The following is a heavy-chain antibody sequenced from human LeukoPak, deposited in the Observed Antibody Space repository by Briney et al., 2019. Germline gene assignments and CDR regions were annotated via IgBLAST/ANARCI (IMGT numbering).Heavy chain of an antibody. CDR1: GFTFGDYA. D-gene: IGHD2-8*01. CDR3: TRAYADYDYYGMDV. V-gene: IGHV3-49*04. Sequence: GSLRLSCTDSGFTFGDYAMTWGRQAPGKGLECVGFIRSKAYGGTTEYAASVTGRFTISRDDSKSVAYLQMNSLKTEDTAVYYCTRAYADYDYYGMDVWGQGTTVIVSS. CDR2: IRSKAYGGTT. J-gene: IGHJ6*02.